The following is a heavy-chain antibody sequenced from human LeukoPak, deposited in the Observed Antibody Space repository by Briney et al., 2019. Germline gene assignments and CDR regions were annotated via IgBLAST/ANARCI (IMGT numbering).Heavy chain of an antibody. CDR1: GYTLTELS. CDR2: FDPEDGET. J-gene: IGHJ3*02. CDR3: ATSSLRFLEWPILRDAFDI. D-gene: IGHD3-3*01. Sequence: VASVKVSCKVSGYTLTELSMHWVRQAPGKGLEWMGGFDPEDGETIYAQKFQGRVTMTEDTSTDTAYMELSSLRSEDTAVYYCATSSLRFLEWPILRDAFDIWGQGTMVTVSS. V-gene: IGHV1-24*01.